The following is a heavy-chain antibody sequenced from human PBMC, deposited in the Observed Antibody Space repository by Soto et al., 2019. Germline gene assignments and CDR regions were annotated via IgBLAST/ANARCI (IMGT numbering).Heavy chain of an antibody. J-gene: IGHJ6*02. CDR2: ILPMFGAV. CDR3: ARPKRSGYDRGDSYYHTMDV. D-gene: IGHD3-3*01. CDR1: GGTSSNFV. Sequence: QVQLVQSGTEVKKSGSSVKVSCRASGGTSSNFVITWVRQVPGQGREWLGGILPMFGAVKYAQKFQDRLIITADRSTQTDAMELGSLRSEDTAVYYCARPKRSGYDRGDSYYHTMDVWGHGTTVTVS. V-gene: IGHV1-69*06.